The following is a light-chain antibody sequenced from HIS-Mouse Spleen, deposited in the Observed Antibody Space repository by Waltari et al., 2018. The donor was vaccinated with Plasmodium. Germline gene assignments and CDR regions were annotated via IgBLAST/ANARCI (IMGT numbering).Light chain of an antibody. CDR2: DDS. CDR3: QVWDSSSDRWV. V-gene: IGLV3-21*02. CDR1: NIGSKS. J-gene: IGLJ3*02. Sequence: SYVLTQPPSVSVAPGQTARITCGGNNIGSKSVHWYQQKPGQAPVLVVYDDSDRPSGMPERFAGSNSGNTATLTISRVEAGDEADYYCQVWDSSSDRWVFGGGTKLTVL.